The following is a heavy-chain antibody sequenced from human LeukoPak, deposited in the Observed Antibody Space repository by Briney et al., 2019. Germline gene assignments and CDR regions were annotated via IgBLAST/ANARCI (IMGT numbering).Heavy chain of an antibody. V-gene: IGHV3-7*01. D-gene: IGHD5-18*01. CDR1: GFTFSSSA. J-gene: IGHJ4*02. Sequence: GGSLRLSCAASGFTFSSSAMSWVRQAPGKGLEWVANIKQDGSEKYYVDSVKGRFTISRDNAKKSLYLQLNSLRAEDTAVYYCARGGRGYSYENYFDYWGQGTLVTVSS. CDR3: ARGGRGYSYENYFDY. CDR2: IKQDGSEK.